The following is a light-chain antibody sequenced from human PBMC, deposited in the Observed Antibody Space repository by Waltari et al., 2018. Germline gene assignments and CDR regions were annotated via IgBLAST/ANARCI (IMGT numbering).Light chain of an antibody. CDR3: LQDNTYPWT. J-gene: IGKJ1*01. V-gene: IGKV1-17*03. CDR2: AAS. Sequence: DIQMTQSPSAVSASVGDRVTITCRASQDISNDLAWFQQKPGKAPKRLIFAASSLQSGVPSRFSGSGSATEFTLTISNLQPEDFGTYYCLQDNTYPWTFGQGTRVDI. CDR1: QDISND.